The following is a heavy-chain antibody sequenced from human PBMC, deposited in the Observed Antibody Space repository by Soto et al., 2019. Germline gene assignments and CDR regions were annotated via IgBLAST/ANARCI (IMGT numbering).Heavy chain of an antibody. CDR1: GFTFSSYA. CDR2: ISGSGGST. J-gene: IGHJ2*01. CDR3: AKDESRRNRRYFDL. V-gene: IGHV3-23*01. Sequence: EVQLLESGGGLVQPGGSLRLSCAASGFTFSSYAMYWVRQAPGKGLEWVSVISGSGGSTYYADSGKGRFTISRDNSKGTLYLQMNTLRAEDTDVYYCAKDESRRNRRYFDLWGRGTLVTVSS. D-gene: IGHD4-4*01.